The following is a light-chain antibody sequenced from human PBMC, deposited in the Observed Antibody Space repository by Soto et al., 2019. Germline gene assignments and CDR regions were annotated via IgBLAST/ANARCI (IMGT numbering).Light chain of an antibody. CDR1: QSISSY. CDR3: HQTYYTSFT. V-gene: IGKV1-39*01. CDR2: AAS. Sequence: DIQMTQSPSSLAASVGGRVNITCRASQSISSYLNWYQQKPGRAPKLLIYAASSMQRRGPSRCSSSGTGTKFTPTTSSLQPEEFATYSRHQTYYTSFTFGPGTKVDIK. J-gene: IGKJ3*01.